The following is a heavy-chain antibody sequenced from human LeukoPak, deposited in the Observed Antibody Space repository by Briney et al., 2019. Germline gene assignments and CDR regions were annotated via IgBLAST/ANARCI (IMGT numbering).Heavy chain of an antibody. Sequence: QPGGSLRLSCAASGFTFSSYWMHWVRQAPGKGLVWVSRINSDGSSTSYADSVKGRFTISRGNAKNTLYLQMNSLRAEDTAVYYCARGGGYSYGQIDYWGQGTLVTVSS. V-gene: IGHV3-74*01. D-gene: IGHD5-18*01. CDR3: ARGGGYSYGQIDY. J-gene: IGHJ4*02. CDR1: GFTFSSYW. CDR2: INSDGSST.